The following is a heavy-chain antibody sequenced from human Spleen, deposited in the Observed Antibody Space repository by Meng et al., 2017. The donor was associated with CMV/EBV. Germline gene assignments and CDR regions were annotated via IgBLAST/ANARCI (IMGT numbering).Heavy chain of an antibody. CDR3: ARGGAIAARPADY. D-gene: IGHD6-6*01. CDR2: INQDGSET. J-gene: IGHJ4*02. Sequence: GESLKISCAASGFTFSSYDMHWVRQAPGKGLEWVANINQDGSETYYVDSVKGRFTVSRDNAKNSLYLQMNSLRAEDTAVYYCARGGAIAARPADYWGQGTLVTVSS. CDR1: GFTFSSYD. V-gene: IGHV3-7*01.